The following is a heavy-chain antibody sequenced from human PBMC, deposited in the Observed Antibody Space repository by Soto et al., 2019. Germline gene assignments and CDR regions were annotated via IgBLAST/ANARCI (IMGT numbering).Heavy chain of an antibody. CDR3: ARGWASWSGYPPYY. Sequence: SETLSLTXTVSGGSISSGDYYWSWIRQPPGKGLEWIGYIYYSGSTNYNPSLKSRVTISVDTSKNQFSLKLSSVTAADTAVYYCARGWASWSGYPPYYWGQGTLVTVSS. J-gene: IGHJ4*02. CDR2: IYYSGST. V-gene: IGHV4-61*08. D-gene: IGHD3-3*01. CDR1: GGSISSGDYY.